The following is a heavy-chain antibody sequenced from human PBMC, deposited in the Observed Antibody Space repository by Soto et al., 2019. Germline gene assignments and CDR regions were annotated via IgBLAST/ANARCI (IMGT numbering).Heavy chain of an antibody. D-gene: IGHD3-9*01. V-gene: IGHV3-66*01. CDR2: IYSGSST. CDR1: GFTVSSNY. J-gene: IGHJ4*02. CDR3: ARATYDILTGYYGDYFDY. Sequence: EVQLVESGGGLVQPGGSLRLSCAASGFTVSSNYMSWVRQAPGKGLEWVSVIYSGSSTYYADSVKGRFTISRDNSKNTLYLQMNSLRAEDTAVYYCARATYDILTGYYGDYFDYWGQGTLVTVSS.